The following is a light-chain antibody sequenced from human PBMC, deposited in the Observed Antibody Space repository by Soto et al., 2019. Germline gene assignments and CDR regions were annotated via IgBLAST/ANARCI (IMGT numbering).Light chain of an antibody. Sequence: DIQMTQSPSSVSASVGDRVTITCRASQSISNYLNWYQQKPGEAPKLLIYVASSLQSGVPSRFSGSGSGKDFTLTISSLQPEDFASYHCQQSFTTPLTFGGGTKVEIK. V-gene: IGKV1-39*01. CDR1: QSISNY. CDR3: QQSFTTPLT. J-gene: IGKJ4*02. CDR2: VAS.